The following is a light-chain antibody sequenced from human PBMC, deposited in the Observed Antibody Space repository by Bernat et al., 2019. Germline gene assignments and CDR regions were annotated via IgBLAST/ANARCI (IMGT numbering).Light chain of an antibody. J-gene: IGLJ3*02. CDR3: QAWDSSTVV. Sequence: SYDLTQPPSMSVSPGQTARITCSGAYLGSKYTCWYQQKPGQSPVVVIYRDDKRPSGIPERFSGSHSGNTATLTISGAQAMDEADYYCQAWDSSTVVLGGGTKLTVL. CDR1: YLGSKY. CDR2: RDD. V-gene: IGLV3-1*01.